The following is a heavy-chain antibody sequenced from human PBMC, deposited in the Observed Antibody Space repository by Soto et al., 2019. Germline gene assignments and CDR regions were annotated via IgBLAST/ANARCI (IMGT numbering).Heavy chain of an antibody. V-gene: IGHV1-8*01. CDR2: MNPNSGNT. Sequence: GASVKVSCKASGYTFTSYDINWVRQAIGQGLEWMGWMNPNSGNTGYAQKFQGRVTMTRNTSISTAYMELSSLRSEDTAVYYCASVPVDTAMVTSNNWGQGTLVTVSS. J-gene: IGHJ4*02. CDR3: ASVPVDTAMVTSNN. D-gene: IGHD5-18*01. CDR1: GYTFTSYD.